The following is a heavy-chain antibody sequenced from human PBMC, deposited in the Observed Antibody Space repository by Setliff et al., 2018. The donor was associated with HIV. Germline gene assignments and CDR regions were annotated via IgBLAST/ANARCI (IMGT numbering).Heavy chain of an antibody. V-gene: IGHV4-59*08. CDR1: GGSINSYF. D-gene: IGHD2-2*02. Sequence: SETLSLTCTVSGGSINSYFWSWIRQPPGKGLEWIAYIYYTGSTNYNPSLKSRVTISLDTSKNQFSLNVKSVTAADTAVYYCARQERYCTSADCYRYFNYWGQGTLVTVSS. CDR3: ARQERYCTSADCYRYFNY. CDR2: IYYTGST. J-gene: IGHJ4*02.